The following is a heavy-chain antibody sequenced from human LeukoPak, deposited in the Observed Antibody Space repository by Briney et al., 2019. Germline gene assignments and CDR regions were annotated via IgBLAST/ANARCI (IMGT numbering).Heavy chain of an antibody. J-gene: IGHJ3*02. D-gene: IGHD2-2*01. CDR2: IRYDGSTK. CDR3: ASSVVPAAIFRDAFDI. V-gene: IGHV3-30*02. Sequence: GGSLRLSCAASGFTFSSYGMHWVRQAPGKGLEWVAFIRYDGSTKYYADSVKGRFTISRDNSKNTLYLQMNSLRPEDTAVYYCASSVVPAAIFRDAFDIWGQGTMVTVSS. CDR1: GFTFSSYG.